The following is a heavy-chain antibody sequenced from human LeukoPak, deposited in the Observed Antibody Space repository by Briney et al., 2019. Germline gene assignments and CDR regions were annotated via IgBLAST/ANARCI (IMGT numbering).Heavy chain of an antibody. V-gene: IGHV4-59*01. CDR2: LLYRGST. CDR1: GASISDYY. J-gene: IGHJ2*01. D-gene: IGHD1-14*01. Sequence: PSETLSLTCNVSGASISDYYWSWVRQSPEKGLEWIVSLLYRGSTHYNPSLRSRVAISHDTSNNQFSLKLTSVTTTGTAVYYCARTGRRGYFDFWGRGALVTVSS. CDR3: ARTGRRGYFDF.